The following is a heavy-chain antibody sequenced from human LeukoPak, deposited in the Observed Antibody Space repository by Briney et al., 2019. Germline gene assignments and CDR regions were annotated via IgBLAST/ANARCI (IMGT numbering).Heavy chain of an antibody. V-gene: IGHV3-30*18. D-gene: IGHD3-10*01. CDR2: ISYDGSNK. CDR1: GFTFSSYG. CDR3: TKEDAPEYQLWFGELWPPGP. J-gene: IGHJ5*02. Sequence: PGRSLRLSCAASGFTFSSYGMHWVRQAPGKGLEWVAVISYDGSNKYYADSVKGRFTISRDNSKNKLYLQMNSLRAEDTAVYYCTKEDAPEYQLWFGELWPPGPWGQGTLVTVSS.